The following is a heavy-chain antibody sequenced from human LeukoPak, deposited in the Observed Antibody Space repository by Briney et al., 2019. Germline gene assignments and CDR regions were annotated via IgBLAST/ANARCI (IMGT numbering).Heavy chain of an antibody. D-gene: IGHD4-23*01. Sequence: GGSLRLSCAASGFTFSAYAMNWVRQVPVKGLEWVSGIGGSGSGTYYADSVKGRFTISRDNSKNTLYLQMNSLRVEDTAVYYCAKGPVVTLDYWGQGTLVTVSS. J-gene: IGHJ4*02. V-gene: IGHV3-23*01. CDR1: GFTFSAYA. CDR3: AKGPVVTLDY. CDR2: IGGSGSGT.